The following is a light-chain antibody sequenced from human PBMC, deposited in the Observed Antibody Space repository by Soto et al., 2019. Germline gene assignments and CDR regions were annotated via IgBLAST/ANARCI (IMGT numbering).Light chain of an antibody. J-gene: IGKJ2*01. CDR1: QSIRTY. CDR3: QQSYSAPLGT. V-gene: IGKV1-39*01. CDR2: AAS. Sequence: DIQMTQSPSSLSASVGDSVTITCRASQSIRTYLNWYQQIPGKAPKLLIYAASTLQSGVPSRFSGSASGTDFTLTINSLQPEDFATYDCQQSYSAPLGTFGQGTKLEIK.